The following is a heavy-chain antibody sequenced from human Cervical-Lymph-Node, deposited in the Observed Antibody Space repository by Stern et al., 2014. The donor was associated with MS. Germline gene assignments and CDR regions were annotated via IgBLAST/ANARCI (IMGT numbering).Heavy chain of an antibody. D-gene: IGHD5-24*01. CDR3: ARDRGENYYYYYGMDV. V-gene: IGHV3-21*01. CDR1: GFTFSSYS. J-gene: IGHJ6*02. CDR2: ISSSSSYI. Sequence: EVQLEESGGGLVKPGGSLRLSCAASGFTFSSYSMHWVRQAPGKGLEWVSSISSSSSYIYYADSVKGRFTISRDNAKNSLYLQMNSLRAEDTAVYYCARDRGENYYYYYGMDVWGQGTTVTVSS.